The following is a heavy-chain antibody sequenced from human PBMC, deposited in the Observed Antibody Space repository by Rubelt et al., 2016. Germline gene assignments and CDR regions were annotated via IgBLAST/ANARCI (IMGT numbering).Heavy chain of an antibody. D-gene: IGHD5/OR15-5a*01. CDR1: GFTFSSYW. CDR3: AREIYAEGAFDI. CDR2: INSDGSST. Sequence: EVQLVESGGGLVQPGGSLRLSCAASGFTFSSYWMHWVRQAPGKGLVWVSRINSDGSSTSYADSVKGRFTISRDNAKNTLYLQMNSLRAEDTAVYYCAREIYAEGAFDIWGQGTMVTVSS. V-gene: IGHV3-74*01. J-gene: IGHJ3*02.